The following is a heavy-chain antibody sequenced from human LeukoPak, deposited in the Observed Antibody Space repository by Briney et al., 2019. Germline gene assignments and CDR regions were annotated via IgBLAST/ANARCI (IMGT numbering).Heavy chain of an antibody. CDR3: ARGNRHSSSWYVRYNWFDP. V-gene: IGHV4-39*07. J-gene: IGHJ5*02. D-gene: IGHD6-13*01. Sequence: SETLSLTCTVSGASISGSGYYWGWIRQPPGKGLEWIGEINHSGSTNYNPYLKSRVTISVDTSKNQFSLKLSSVTAADTAVYYCARGNRHSSSWYVRYNWFDPWGQGTLVTVSS. CDR2: INHSGST. CDR1: GASISGSGYY.